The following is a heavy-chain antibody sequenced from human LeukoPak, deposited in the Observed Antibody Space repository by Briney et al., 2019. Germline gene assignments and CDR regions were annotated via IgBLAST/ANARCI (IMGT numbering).Heavy chain of an antibody. V-gene: IGHV1-69*04. CDR1: GGTFSSYT. J-gene: IGHJ3*02. CDR2: IIPILGIA. Sequence: GASVKVSCKASGGTFSSYTISWVRQAPGQGLEWMGRIIPILGIANYTQKFQGRVTITADKSTSTAYMELRSLRSDDTAVYYCARDKYIVVVPAAIPDAFDIWGQGTMVTVSS. D-gene: IGHD2-2*02. CDR3: ARDKYIVVVPAAIPDAFDI.